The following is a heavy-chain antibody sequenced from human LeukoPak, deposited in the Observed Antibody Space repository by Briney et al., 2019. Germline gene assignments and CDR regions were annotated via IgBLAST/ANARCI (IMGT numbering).Heavy chain of an antibody. CDR3: ARRPPYSGSYYGY. J-gene: IGHJ4*02. V-gene: IGHV3-30*19. Sequence: GGSLRLSCAASGFTSSSYGMHWVRQAPGKGLEWVAVISYDGSNKYYADSVKGRFTISRDNSKNTLYLQMNSLRAEDTAVYYCARRPPYSGSYYGYWGQGTLVTVSS. CDR1: GFTSSSYG. CDR2: ISYDGSNK. D-gene: IGHD1-26*01.